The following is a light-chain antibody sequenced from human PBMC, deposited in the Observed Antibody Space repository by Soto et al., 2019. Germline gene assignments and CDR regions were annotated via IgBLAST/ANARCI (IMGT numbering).Light chain of an antibody. CDR3: QQRNNWPPIT. J-gene: IGKJ5*01. Sequence: EIVLTQSPGTLSLSPGERATLSCRASQSVSGRYLAWYQQKPGQAPRLLIYDASNRATGVPARFSGSGSGTDFTLTISSLEPEDFALYYCQQRNNWPPITFGQGTRLEIK. V-gene: IGKV3-11*01. CDR2: DAS. CDR1: QSVSGRY.